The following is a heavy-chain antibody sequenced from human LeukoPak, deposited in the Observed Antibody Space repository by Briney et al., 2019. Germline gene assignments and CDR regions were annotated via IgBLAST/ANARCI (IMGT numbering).Heavy chain of an antibody. CDR3: ARQGIQVWHRYFDY. CDR2: IYYSGTT. Sequence: SETLSLTCTVSGGSISSSSYYWGWIRQPPGKGLEWIGYIYYSGTTNYNPSLKRRVTISVDTSKNQCSLKLSSVTAADTSVYYCARQGIQVWHRYFDYWGQGTLVTVSS. J-gene: IGHJ4*02. V-gene: IGHV4-61*05. D-gene: IGHD5-18*01. CDR1: GGSISSSSYY.